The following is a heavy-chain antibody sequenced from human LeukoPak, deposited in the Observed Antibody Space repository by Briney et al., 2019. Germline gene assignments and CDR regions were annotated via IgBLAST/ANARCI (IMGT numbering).Heavy chain of an antibody. D-gene: IGHD2-21*01. Sequence: GGSLRLSYAASGFTFSSYAMSWVRQAPGKGLEWVSAISGSGGSTYYADSVKGRFTISRDNSKNTLYLQMNSLRAEDTAVYYCAKGYSIVVVIVEDAFDIWGQGTMVTVSS. CDR1: GFTFSSYA. CDR2: ISGSGGST. V-gene: IGHV3-23*01. J-gene: IGHJ3*02. CDR3: AKGYSIVVVIVEDAFDI.